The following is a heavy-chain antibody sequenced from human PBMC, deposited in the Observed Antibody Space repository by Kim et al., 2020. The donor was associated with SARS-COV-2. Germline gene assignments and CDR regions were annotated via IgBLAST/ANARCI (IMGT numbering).Heavy chain of an antibody. D-gene: IGHD5-12*01. V-gene: IGHV3-48*03. CDR3: ARGDGYNSYYFDY. Sequence: GGSLRLSCAASGFTFSSYEMNWVRQAPGKGLEWVSYISSSGSTIYYADSVKGRFTISRDNAKNSLYLQMNSLRAEDTAVYYCARGDGYNSYYFDYWGQGTLVTVSS. CDR2: ISSSGSTI. CDR1: GFTFSSYE. J-gene: IGHJ4*02.